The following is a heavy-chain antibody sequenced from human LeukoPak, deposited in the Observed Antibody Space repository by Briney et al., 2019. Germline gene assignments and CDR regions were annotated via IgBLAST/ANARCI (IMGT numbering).Heavy chain of an antibody. V-gene: IGHV3-7*01. J-gene: IGHJ4*02. CDR2: IKQDGSEK. Sequence: GGSLRLSCAASGFTFSSYWMSWVRQAPGKGLEWVANIKQDGSEKYYVDSVKGRFTISRDNAKNPLYLQMNSLRAEDTAVYYCASVGYSSGWYVYYFDYWGQGTLVTVSS. CDR3: ASVGYSSGWYVYYFDY. D-gene: IGHD6-19*01. CDR1: GFTFSSYW.